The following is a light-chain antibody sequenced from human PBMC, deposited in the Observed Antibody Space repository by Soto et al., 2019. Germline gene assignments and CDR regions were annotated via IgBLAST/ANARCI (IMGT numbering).Light chain of an antibody. CDR2: DVT. CDR1: GSDIGTDNF. J-gene: IGLJ3*02. V-gene: IGLV2-11*01. CDR3: CSYAVANTLV. Sequence: SALTQPRSVPGSPGHSVTFSCFGTGSDIGTDNFVSWYQQNPGKAPNLLIYDVTKRPSGVPDRFSGSKSVDTASLTISGLQSQDEADYYCCSYAVANTLVFGGGTQLTVL.